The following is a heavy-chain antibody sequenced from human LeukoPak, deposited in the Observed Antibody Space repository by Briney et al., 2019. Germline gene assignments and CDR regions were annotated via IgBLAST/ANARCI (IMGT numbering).Heavy chain of an antibody. V-gene: IGHV3-7*01. J-gene: IGHJ4*02. Sequence: PGGSLRLSCVASGFTFSSYRMSWVRRAPGKGLEGVANIKQDGSERNYVDSVKGRFTISRDNAKNSLYLQMNSLGAEDTAVYYCARDAVDTAMVGYSDYWGQGTLVTVSS. D-gene: IGHD5-18*01. CDR1: GFTFSSYR. CDR2: IKQDGSER. CDR3: ARDAVDTAMVGYSDY.